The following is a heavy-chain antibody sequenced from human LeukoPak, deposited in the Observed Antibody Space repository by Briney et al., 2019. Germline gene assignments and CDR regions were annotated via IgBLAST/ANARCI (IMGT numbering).Heavy chain of an antibody. V-gene: IGHV3-64*01. CDR3: ARDKGGDYGLLLGWFDP. Sequence: GGSLRLSCAVSGFTFSTYAMVWVRQAPGKGLEYLSTISSNGGSTYYANSVEGRFTISRDNSKNTLYLQMGSLRPEDMAVYYCARDKGGDYGLLLGWFDPWGQGTLVTVSS. CDR2: ISSNGGST. D-gene: IGHD4-17*01. J-gene: IGHJ5*02. CDR1: GFTFSTYA.